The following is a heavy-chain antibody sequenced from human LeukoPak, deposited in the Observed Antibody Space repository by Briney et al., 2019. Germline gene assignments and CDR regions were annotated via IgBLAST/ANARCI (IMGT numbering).Heavy chain of an antibody. CDR2: ISSSGSTI. D-gene: IGHD2-15*01. V-gene: IGHV3-11*04. J-gene: IGHJ4*02. CDR1: GFTFSDYY. Sequence: GGSLRLSCAASGFTFSDYYMSWIRQAPGKGLEWVSYISSSGSTIYYADSVKGRFTISRDNAKNSLYLQMNSLRAEDTAVYYCARLDIVVVVALDYWGQGTLVTVSS. CDR3: ARLDIVVVVALDY.